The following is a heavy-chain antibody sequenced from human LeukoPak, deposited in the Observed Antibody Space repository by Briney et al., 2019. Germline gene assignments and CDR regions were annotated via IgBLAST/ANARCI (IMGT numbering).Heavy chain of an antibody. CDR2: IIPILGIA. CDR3: ACLNFGQQLNKYYFDY. Sequence: PGGSLRLSCAASGFTFSSYAISWVRQAPGQGLEWMGRIIPILGIANYAQKFQGRVTITADKSTSTAYMELSSLRSEDTAVYYCACLNFGQQLNKYYFDYWGQGTLVTVSS. V-gene: IGHV1-69*04. J-gene: IGHJ4*02. D-gene: IGHD6-13*01. CDR1: GFTFSSYA.